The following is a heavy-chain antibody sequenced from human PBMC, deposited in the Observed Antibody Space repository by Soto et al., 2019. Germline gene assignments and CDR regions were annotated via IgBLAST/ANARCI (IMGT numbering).Heavy chain of an antibody. D-gene: IGHD3-22*01. V-gene: IGHV3-23*01. CDR3: ATVNRMMVGSGNGFAM. CDR2: ISGGGAGT. J-gene: IGHJ3*02. Sequence: EVHLLESGGGFVQPGGSLRLSCAASGFTFGSYAMTWVRQAPGKGLEVVPSISGGGAGTYYAASVKSRFTISRDNTTNTRYLQLNSLTAEDTAIYYSATVNRMMVGSGNGFAMWGQGTVVTVSS. CDR1: GFTFGSYA.